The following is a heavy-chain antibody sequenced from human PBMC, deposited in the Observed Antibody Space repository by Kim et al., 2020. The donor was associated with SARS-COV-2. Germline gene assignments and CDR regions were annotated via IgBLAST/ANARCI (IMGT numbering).Heavy chain of an antibody. V-gene: IGHV3-23*01. CDR1: GFTFSRHA. J-gene: IGHJ6*02. CDR3: TRDGEGNHVDYHFYSGPVL. D-gene: IGHD3-10*01. Sequence: GGSLRLSCAASGFTFSRHAMSWVRQAPGKGLEWISSISSSGSTTYYADYVKGRFTCSRDNSRNTLFLQMSSLRAEDTAVYFCTRDGEGNHVDYHFYSGPVLWGQGTTVTVSS. CDR2: ISSSGSTT.